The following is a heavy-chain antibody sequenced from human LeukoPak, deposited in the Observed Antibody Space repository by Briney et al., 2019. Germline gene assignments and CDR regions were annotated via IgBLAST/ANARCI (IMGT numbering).Heavy chain of an antibody. D-gene: IGHD3-16*02. Sequence: PGGSLRLSCTASRFTFSSYSMNWVRQAPGKGLERVSYISSSSSTIYYADSVKGRFTISRDNAKNSLYLQMNSLRAEDTAVYYCARGRSGYHFDYWGQGTLVTVSS. J-gene: IGHJ4*02. CDR2: ISSSSSTI. CDR1: RFTFSSYS. CDR3: ARGRSGYHFDY. V-gene: IGHV3-48*01.